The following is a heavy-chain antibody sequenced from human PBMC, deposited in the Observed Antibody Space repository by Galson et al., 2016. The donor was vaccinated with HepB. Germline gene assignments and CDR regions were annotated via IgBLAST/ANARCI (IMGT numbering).Heavy chain of an antibody. D-gene: IGHD3-10*01. CDR3: AKLPRFGVDS. V-gene: IGHV3-23*01. CDR1: GFTFSNYA. J-gene: IGHJ4*02. CDR2: ITGSGGST. Sequence: SLRLSCAASGFTFSNYAVSWVRQAPGKGLEWVSLITGSGGSTYYADSVKGRFTISRDNSRNTLYLQMNSLRTEDTAMYYSAKLPRFGVDSWGQGTLVTVSS.